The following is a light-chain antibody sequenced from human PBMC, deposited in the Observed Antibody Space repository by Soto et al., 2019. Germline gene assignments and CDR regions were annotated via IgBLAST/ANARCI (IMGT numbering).Light chain of an antibody. CDR2: EVS. V-gene: IGLV2-23*02. Sequence: QSALTQPASVSGSPGQSVTISCTGSSSDVGTHNLVSWYQRHPAKAPQLLIYEVSKRPSGVSNRFSGSKSGNTASLTISRLQAEDEADYYCCSYAGSSPSYVFGSGTQLTVL. CDR3: CSYAGSSPSYV. CDR1: SSDVGTHNL. J-gene: IGLJ1*01.